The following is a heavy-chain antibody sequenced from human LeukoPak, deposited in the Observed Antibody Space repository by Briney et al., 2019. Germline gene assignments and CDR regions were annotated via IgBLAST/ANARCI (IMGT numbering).Heavy chain of an antibody. CDR3: ARILGYNYDAFDI. D-gene: IGHD5-24*01. CDR2: IYPGDSDV. V-gene: IGHV5-51*01. CDR1: GYSFTTYW. J-gene: IGHJ3*02. Sequence: GEPLKISCKGSGYSFTTYWIGWVRQKPGKGLEWMGIIYPGDSDVRYSPSFQGQVTISADKSITTVYLRWSSLKASDTAMCYCARILGYNYDAFDIWGQGTTVSVSS.